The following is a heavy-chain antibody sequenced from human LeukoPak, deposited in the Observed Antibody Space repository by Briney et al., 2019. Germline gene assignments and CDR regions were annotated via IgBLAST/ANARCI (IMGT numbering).Heavy chain of an antibody. CDR3: TRENRPFCPFAY. J-gene: IGHJ4*02. D-gene: IGHD3-3*01. CDR1: GGSIDITNY. Sequence: SGTLSLTCGVSGGSIDITNYWSWVRQAPGKGLEWIGEISHSGTTNYNPSLRSRVAMFLDRANNQFSLSLTSVTAADSAVYYCTRENRPFCPFAYWGQGVLVTVSS. V-gene: IGHV4-4*02. CDR2: ISHSGTT.